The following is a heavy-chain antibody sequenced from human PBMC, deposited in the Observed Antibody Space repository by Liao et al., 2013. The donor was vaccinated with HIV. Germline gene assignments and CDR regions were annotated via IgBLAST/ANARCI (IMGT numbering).Heavy chain of an antibody. CDR2: IYYSGST. J-gene: IGHJ4*02. D-gene: IGHD2-21*01. V-gene: IGHV4-34*11. Sequence: QVQLQQWGAGLLKPSETLSLTCAVYGGSFSNYYWSWIRQPPGKGLEWIGYIYYSGSTNYNPSLKSRVTISVDTSKNQFSLKLSSVTAADTAVYYCARGHAVSYYDYWGQGTLVTVSS. CDR1: GGSFSNYY. CDR3: ARGHAVSYYDY.